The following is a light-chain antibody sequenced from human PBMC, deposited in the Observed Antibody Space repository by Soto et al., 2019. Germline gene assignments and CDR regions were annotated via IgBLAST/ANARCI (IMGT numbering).Light chain of an antibody. CDR1: QSINFW. V-gene: IGKV1-12*01. CDR2: SAS. CDR3: QQAFSLPVT. J-gene: IGKJ4*01. Sequence: IQMTQSPSSVSASVGDRVTITCRASQSINFWLAWYQQTSGKAPKLLIYSASISQIGVPSRFSGSGSGTEFTLTISSLQPEDFATYFCQQAFSLPVTFGGGTRVEIK.